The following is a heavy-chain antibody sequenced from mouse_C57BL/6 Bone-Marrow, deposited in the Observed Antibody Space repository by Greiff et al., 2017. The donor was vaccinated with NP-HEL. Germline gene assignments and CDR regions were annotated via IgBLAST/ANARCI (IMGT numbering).Heavy chain of an antibody. V-gene: IGHV5-4*01. CDR1: GFTFSSYA. Sequence: DVHLVESGGGLVKPGGSLKLSCAASGFTFSSYAMSWVRQTPEKRLEWVATISDGGSYTYYPDNVKGRFTISRENAKNNLYLQMSHLKSEDTAMYYCARDRGYGSSYFDYWGQGTTLTVSS. CDR2: ISDGGSYT. J-gene: IGHJ2*01. D-gene: IGHD1-1*01. CDR3: ARDRGYGSSYFDY.